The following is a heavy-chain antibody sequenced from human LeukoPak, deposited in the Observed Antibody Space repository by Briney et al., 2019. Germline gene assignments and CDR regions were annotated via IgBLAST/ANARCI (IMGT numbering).Heavy chain of an antibody. CDR2: ISSSSSYI. J-gene: IGHJ4*02. D-gene: IGHD6-19*01. V-gene: IGHV3-21*01. CDR1: GFTFSSYS. Sequence: GGSLRLSCAASGFTFSSYSMNWVRQAPGKGLEWVSSISSSSSYIYYADSVKGRFTIPRDNAKNSLYLQMNSLRAEDTAVYYCAREQWLGQIDYWGQGTLVTVSS. CDR3: AREQWLGQIDY.